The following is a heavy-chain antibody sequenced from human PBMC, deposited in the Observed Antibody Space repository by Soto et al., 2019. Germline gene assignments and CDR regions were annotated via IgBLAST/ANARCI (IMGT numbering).Heavy chain of an antibody. CDR2: IYSSGSA. J-gene: IGHJ6*02. CDR1: GDSVSSGGYY. CDR3: TRGFSSVSMDA. V-gene: IGHV4-61*08. D-gene: IGHD6-19*01. Sequence: SETLSLTCTVSGDSVSSGGYYWSWIRQPPGKGLEWIGYIYSSGSANYNPSLKSRVTISRDTSKNQISLKVASVTAADTAGYYCTRGFSSVSMDAWGQGTTVTVYS.